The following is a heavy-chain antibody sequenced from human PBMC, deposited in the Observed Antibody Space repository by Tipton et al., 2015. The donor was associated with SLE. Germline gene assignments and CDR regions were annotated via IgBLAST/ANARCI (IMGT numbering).Heavy chain of an antibody. CDR3: SRREAGTISNWFDP. Sequence: GLVKPSETLSLTCTVSGGSMNSSSYYWGWIRQPPGKGLEWIGSIFYSGSTYYNPSLKSRVTISVDTSKNQFSVRLSSVTAADTAVYYCSRREAGTISNWFDPWGQGTLVTVSS. D-gene: IGHD1/OR15-1a*01. J-gene: IGHJ5*02. CDR2: IFYSGST. CDR1: GGSMNSSSYY. V-gene: IGHV4-39*07.